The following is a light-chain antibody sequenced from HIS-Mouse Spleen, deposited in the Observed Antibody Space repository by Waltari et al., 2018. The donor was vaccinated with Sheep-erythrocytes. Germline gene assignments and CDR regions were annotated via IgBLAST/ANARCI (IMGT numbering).Light chain of an antibody. J-gene: IGLJ1*01. Sequence: QSALTQPPSASGSPGQSVTISCTGTSSDVGGYNYVSWYQQHPGKAPKLMIYAVSTRPPALPDRFSDSKSGNPASLTVSGLQAEDEADYYCSSYAGSNNYVFGTGTKVTVL. V-gene: IGLV2-8*01. CDR3: SSYAGSNNYV. CDR1: SSDVGGYNY. CDR2: AVS.